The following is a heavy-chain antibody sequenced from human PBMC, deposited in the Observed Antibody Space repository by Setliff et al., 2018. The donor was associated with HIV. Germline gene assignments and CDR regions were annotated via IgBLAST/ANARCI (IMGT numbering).Heavy chain of an antibody. CDR1: GGSISSSSYY. D-gene: IGHD2-21*02. J-gene: IGHJ5*02. V-gene: IGHV4-39*01. CDR2: IYYSGGT. CDR3: AGSIVVVTAAPLT. Sequence: PSETLSLTCTVSGGSISSSSYYWGWIRQPPGKGLEWIGNIYYSGGTYYNPSLKSRVTISVDTSKNQFSLKLSSVTAADTAVYYCAGSIVVVTAAPLTWGQGTLVTVSS.